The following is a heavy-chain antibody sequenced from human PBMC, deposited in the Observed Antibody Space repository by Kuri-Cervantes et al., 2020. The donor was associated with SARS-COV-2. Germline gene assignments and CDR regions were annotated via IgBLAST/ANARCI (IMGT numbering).Heavy chain of an antibody. J-gene: IGHJ4*02. D-gene: IGHD1-26*01. Sequence: SETLSLTCAVSGYSISSGYYWGWVRQPPGKGLEWIGSIYHSGSTYYNPSLMSRVTILVDTSKNQFSLKLSSVTAADTAVYYCARSHSGSYDSPPDYWGQGTLVTVSS. CDR1: GYSISSGYY. V-gene: IGHV4-38-2*01. CDR3: ARSHSGSYDSPPDY. CDR2: IYHSGST.